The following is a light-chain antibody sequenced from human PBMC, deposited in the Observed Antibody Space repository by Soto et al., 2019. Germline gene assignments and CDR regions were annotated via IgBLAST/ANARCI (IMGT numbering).Light chain of an antibody. J-gene: IGLJ2*01. CDR1: SSDVGSYNR. Sequence: QSALTQPASVSGSPGQSITISCTGTSSDVGSYNRVSWYQQHPGKAPKLKIYEGSKRPSGVSKRISGSKSGNTASLTISGLQAEDEADYYCCSYAGSSTDVVFGGGTKLTVL. CDR2: EGS. CDR3: CSYAGSSTDVV. V-gene: IGLV2-23*01.